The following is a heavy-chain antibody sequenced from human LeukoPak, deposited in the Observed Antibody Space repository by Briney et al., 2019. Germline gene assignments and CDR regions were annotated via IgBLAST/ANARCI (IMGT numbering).Heavy chain of an antibody. V-gene: IGHV1-2*02. Sequence: ASVKVSCKASGYTLTGYYMHWVRQAPGQGLEWMGWINPNSGGTNYAQKFQGRVTMTRDTSISTAYMELSRLRSDDTAVYYCARDRYNYYDSSGYYYMGAFDIWGQGTMVTVSS. D-gene: IGHD3-22*01. CDR2: INPNSGGT. CDR3: ARDRYNYYDSSGYYYMGAFDI. CDR1: GYTLTGYY. J-gene: IGHJ3*02.